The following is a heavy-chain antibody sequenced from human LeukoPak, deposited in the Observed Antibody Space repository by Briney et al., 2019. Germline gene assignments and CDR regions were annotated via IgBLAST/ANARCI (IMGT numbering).Heavy chain of an antibody. CDR1: GFTFGDYA. J-gene: IGHJ4*02. Sequence: TGGSLRLSCTASGFTFGDYAMSWVRQAPGKGLEWVGFIRSKAYGGTTEYAASVKGRFTISRDDSKSIAYLQMNSLKTEDTAVYYCTRDGIVVVPAAMNYWGQGTLVTVSS. V-gene: IGHV3-49*04. D-gene: IGHD2-2*01. CDR3: TRDGIVVVPAAMNY. CDR2: IRSKAYGGTT.